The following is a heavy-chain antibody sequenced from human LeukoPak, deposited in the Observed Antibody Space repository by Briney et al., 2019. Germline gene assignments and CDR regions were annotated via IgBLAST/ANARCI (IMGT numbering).Heavy chain of an antibody. J-gene: IGHJ4*02. Sequence: ALVKVSCKASGYTFTSYYMHWVRQAPGQGLEWMGIINPSGGSTSYAQKFQGRVTMTRDTSTSTVYMELSSLRSEDTAVYYCARVSRVFLAWSGFDYWGQGTLVTVSS. CDR3: ARVSRVFLAWSGFDY. V-gene: IGHV1-46*01. D-gene: IGHD3/OR15-3a*01. CDR2: INPSGGST. CDR1: GYTFTSYY.